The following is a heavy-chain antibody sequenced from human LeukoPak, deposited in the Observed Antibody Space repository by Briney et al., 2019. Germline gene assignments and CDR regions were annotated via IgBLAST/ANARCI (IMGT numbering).Heavy chain of an antibody. V-gene: IGHV1-3*01. CDR3: ARDPAGGNSWGGDYFDS. J-gene: IGHJ4*02. CDR1: GYTFNRYA. Sequence: ASVKVSCKASGYTFNRYAMHWVRQAPGQRLEWRGWINAGNGNTKYSQKFQGRVTITRDTFASTVYMELSSLRSEDTAVYYCARDPAGGNSWGGDYFDSWGQGTLVTVSS. CDR2: INAGNGNT. D-gene: IGHD4-23*01.